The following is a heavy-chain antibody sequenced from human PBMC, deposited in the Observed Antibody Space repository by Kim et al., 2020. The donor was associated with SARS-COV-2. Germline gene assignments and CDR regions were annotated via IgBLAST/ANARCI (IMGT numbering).Heavy chain of an antibody. V-gene: IGHV1-18*01. D-gene: IGHD5-18*01. CDR2: ISVYNGKT. Sequence: ASVKVSCKASGYTFTSYGISWVRQAPGQGLEWMGWISVYNGKTDYAQKLQGRVTMTTDTSTSTAYMELRSLRSDDTAVYYCARDRYSYGPDPSSYCYYGRDVGGQGTTVTVPT. J-gene: IGHJ6*01. CDR3: ARDRYSYGPDPSSYCYYGRDV. CDR1: GYTFTSYG.